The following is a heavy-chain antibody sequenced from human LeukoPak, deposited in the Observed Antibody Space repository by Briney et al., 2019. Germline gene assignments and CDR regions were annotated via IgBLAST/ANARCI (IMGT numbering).Heavy chain of an antibody. CDR2: TSSSDAGT. V-gene: IGHV3-23*01. J-gene: IGHJ4*02. CDR1: GFTLSTYA. D-gene: IGHD2-21*01. CDR3: AEAPVTSCRGAYCYPFDS. Sequence: GGSLRLSCAASGFTLSTYAMSWVRQTPGKGLEWVAATSSSDAGTYHADSVRGRFTVSRDNSKNTLYLQMNSLRAEDAAVYFCAEAPVTSCRGAYCYPFDSWGQGTLVTVSS.